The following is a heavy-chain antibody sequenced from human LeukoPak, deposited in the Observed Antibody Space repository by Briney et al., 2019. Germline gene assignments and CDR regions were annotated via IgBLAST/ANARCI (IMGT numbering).Heavy chain of an antibody. CDR2: IKQDGSEK. Sequence: GGSLRLSCAASGFTFSSYWMSWVRQAPGKGLEWVANIKQDGSEKYYVDSMKGRFTISRDNAKNSLYLQMNSLRAEDTAVYYCARGGSSGYFAPFDYWGQGTLVTVSS. J-gene: IGHJ4*02. CDR1: GFTFSSYW. CDR3: ARGGSSGYFAPFDY. D-gene: IGHD3-22*01. V-gene: IGHV3-7*01.